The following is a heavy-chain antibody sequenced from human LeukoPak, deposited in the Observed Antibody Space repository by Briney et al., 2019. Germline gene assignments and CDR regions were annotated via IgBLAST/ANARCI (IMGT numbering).Heavy chain of an antibody. D-gene: IGHD5-24*01. J-gene: IGHJ6*02. Sequence: GRSLRLSCVASGFTFSSYAMHWVRQAPGKGLEWVAVISYDGSNKYYADSVKGRFTISRDNSKNTLYLQMNSLRAEDTAVYYCARGRMATIDYYYGMDVWGQGTTVTVSS. CDR3: ARGRMATIDYYYGMDV. CDR1: GFTFSSYA. CDR2: ISYDGSNK. V-gene: IGHV3-30*04.